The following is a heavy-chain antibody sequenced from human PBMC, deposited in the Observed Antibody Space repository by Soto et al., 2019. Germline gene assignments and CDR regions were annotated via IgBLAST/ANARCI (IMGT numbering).Heavy chain of an antibody. Sequence: EVQLLESGGGLVQPGGSLRLSCAASGFTFSSYAMTWVRQAPGKGLEWVSAISGGGGSTYYADSVKGRFTISRDNSKNTLYLQMNSLRAEDTAVYYCAKVRYYDTPTRGIDPWGQGSLVTVSS. CDR3: AKVRYYDTPTRGIDP. V-gene: IGHV3-23*01. CDR1: GFTFSSYA. J-gene: IGHJ5*02. CDR2: ISGGGGST. D-gene: IGHD3-22*01.